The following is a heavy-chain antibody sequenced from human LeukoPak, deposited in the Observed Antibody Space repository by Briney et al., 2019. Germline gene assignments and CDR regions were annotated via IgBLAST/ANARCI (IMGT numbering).Heavy chain of an antibody. CDR1: GFTFDDYG. Sequence: GGSLRLSCAASGFTFDDYGLSWVRQAPGKGLEWVSTINWNGGITGYADSVKGRFTISRDNAKNSLYLQMNSLRAEDTALYYCARVSDISVAAYFDYWGQGTLVTVSS. J-gene: IGHJ4*02. V-gene: IGHV3-20*04. D-gene: IGHD6-19*01. CDR2: INWNGGIT. CDR3: ARVSDISVAAYFDY.